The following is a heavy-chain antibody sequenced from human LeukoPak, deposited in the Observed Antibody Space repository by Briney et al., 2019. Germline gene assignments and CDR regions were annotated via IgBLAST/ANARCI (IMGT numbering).Heavy chain of an antibody. V-gene: IGHV7-4-1*02. Sequence: VASVKVSCKASGYTFTSYAMNWVRQAPGQGLEWMGWINTNTGNPTYAQGFTGRFVFSLDTSVSTAYLQISSLKAEDTAVYYCAREGRDGYNYWFDPWGQGTLVTVSS. D-gene: IGHD5-24*01. CDR2: INTNTGNP. CDR1: GYTFTSYA. J-gene: IGHJ5*02. CDR3: AREGRDGYNYWFDP.